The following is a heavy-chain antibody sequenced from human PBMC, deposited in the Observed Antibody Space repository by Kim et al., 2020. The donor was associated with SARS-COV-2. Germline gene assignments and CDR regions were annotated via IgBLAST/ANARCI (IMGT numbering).Heavy chain of an antibody. CDR2: ISGSEGTT. CDR1: GFTFGSYA. V-gene: IGHV3-23*01. CDR3: AKFKLNDFWTRGF. Sequence: GGSLRLSCVASGFTFGSYAMSWVRQAPGKGLEWVSVISGSEGTTYYADSVKGRFTVSGDNSKTTMYLQMNSLRAEDTAVYYCAKFKLNDFWTRGFWGQGT. J-gene: IGHJ4*02. D-gene: IGHD3-3*01.